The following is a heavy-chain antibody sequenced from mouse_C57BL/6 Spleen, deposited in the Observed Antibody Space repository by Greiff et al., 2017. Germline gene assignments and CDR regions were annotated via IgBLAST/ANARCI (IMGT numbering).Heavy chain of an antibody. D-gene: IGHD1-1*01. CDR1: GFTFSSYA. J-gene: IGHJ2*01. Sequence: DVKLVESGGGLVKPGGSLKLSCAASGFTFSSYAMSWVRQTPEKRLEWVATLSDGGSYTYYPDNVKGRFTISRDNAKNNLYLQMSHLKSEDTAMYYCARAGGTVVATDFDYWGQGTTLTVSS. CDR3: ARAGGTVVATDFDY. V-gene: IGHV5-4*03. CDR2: LSDGGSYT.